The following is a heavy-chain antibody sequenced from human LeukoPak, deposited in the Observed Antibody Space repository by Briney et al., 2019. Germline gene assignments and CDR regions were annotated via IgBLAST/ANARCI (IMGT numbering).Heavy chain of an antibody. V-gene: IGHV3-21*01. J-gene: IGHJ4*02. D-gene: IGHD3-9*01. Sequence: GGSLRLSCAASGFTFSSYSMNWVRQAPGKGLEWVSSISSSSSYIYYADSVKGRFTISRDNAKNSLYLQMNSLRAEDTAVYYCATTCDILPAVFDYWGQGTLVTVSS. CDR2: ISSSSSYI. CDR3: ATTCDILPAVFDY. CDR1: GFTFSSYS.